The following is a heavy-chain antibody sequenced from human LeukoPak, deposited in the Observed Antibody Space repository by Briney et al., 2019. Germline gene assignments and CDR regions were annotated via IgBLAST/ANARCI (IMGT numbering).Heavy chain of an antibody. V-gene: IGHV4-59*01. CDR2: IYYSGST. CDR1: GGSISIYY. J-gene: IGHJ4*02. Sequence: PSETLSLTCTVSGGSISIYYWSWIRQPPGKGLEWIGYIYYSGSTNYNPSLKSRVTISVDTSKNQFPLKLRSVTAADTAVYYCARVTGYVIEDNFDYWGQGTLVTVSS. D-gene: IGHD2-15*01. CDR3: ARVTGYVIEDNFDY.